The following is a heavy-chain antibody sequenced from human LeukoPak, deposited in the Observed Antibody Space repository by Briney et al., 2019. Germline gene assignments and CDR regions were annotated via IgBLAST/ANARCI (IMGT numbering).Heavy chain of an antibody. Sequence: GGSLRLSCAASGFTFSSYWMHWVRQAPGKGLVWVSRINSDGSSTSYADSVKGRFTISRDNAKNTLYLQMNSLRAEDTAVYYCARDYGGDCYYYYGMDVWGQGTTVTVSS. CDR3: ARDYGGDCYYYYGMDV. D-gene: IGHD2-21*02. V-gene: IGHV3-74*01. J-gene: IGHJ6*02. CDR1: GFTFSSYW. CDR2: INSDGSST.